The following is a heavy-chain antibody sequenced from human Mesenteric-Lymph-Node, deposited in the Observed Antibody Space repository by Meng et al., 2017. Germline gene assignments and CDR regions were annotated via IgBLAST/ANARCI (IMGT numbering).Heavy chain of an antibody. Sequence: QPQLQESGPGLVKPSEARSLTCSVSGGSISTSCYYWCWSRQPPGKGLEWIGSIGHSGFTYYTPSLKSRVTVSIDTSRNQFSLWLTSVTAADTAVYYCVRSSGWVKTGFNPWGQGTLVTVSS. V-gene: IGHV4-39*01. CDR3: VRSSGWVKTGFNP. D-gene: IGHD6-19*01. CDR1: GGSISTSCYY. J-gene: IGHJ5*02. CDR2: IGHSGFT.